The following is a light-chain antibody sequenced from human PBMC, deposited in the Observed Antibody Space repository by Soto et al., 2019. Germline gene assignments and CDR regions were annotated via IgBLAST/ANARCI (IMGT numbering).Light chain of an antibody. CDR3: QAYDSSLSGGV. CDR2: GNS. J-gene: IGLJ3*02. Sequence: QSVLTRPPSVSGAPGQRVTISCTGSSSNIGAGYDVPWYQQLPGTAPKLLIYGNSNRPSGVPDRFSGSKSGTSASLAITGLQAEDEADYCCQAYDSSLSGGVFGGGTKLTV. V-gene: IGLV1-40*01. CDR1: SSNIGAGYD.